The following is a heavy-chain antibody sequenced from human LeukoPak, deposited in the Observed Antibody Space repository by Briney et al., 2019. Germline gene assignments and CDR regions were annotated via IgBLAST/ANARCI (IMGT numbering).Heavy chain of an antibody. CDR1: GYTFTSYG. D-gene: IGHD3-3*01. V-gene: IGHV1-18*01. CDR2: ISAYNGNT. J-gene: IGHJ4*02. Sequence: ASVKVSCKASGYTFTSYGISWVRQAPGQGLEWMGWISAYNGNTNYAQKLQGRVTMTTDTSTSTAYMELRSLRSDDTAVYYCARERVQTGFWSGYYTGQWGDYWGQGTLVTVSS. CDR3: ARERVQTGFWSGYYTGQWGDY.